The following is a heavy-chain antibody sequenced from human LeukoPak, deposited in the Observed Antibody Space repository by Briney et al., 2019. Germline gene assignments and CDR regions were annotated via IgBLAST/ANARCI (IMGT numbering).Heavy chain of an antibody. CDR1: GFIFSDYW. CDR2: IKPDGNEQ. Sequence: GGSLRLSCAASGFIFSDYWMGWVRQAPGKGPEWVASIKPDGNEQYYVDSVRGRFTISRDNSKDSLFLQVGSLRDDDTAVYYCARERVSAYDYWGQGTLVTVSS. V-gene: IGHV3-7*01. CDR3: ARERVSAYDY. J-gene: IGHJ4*02.